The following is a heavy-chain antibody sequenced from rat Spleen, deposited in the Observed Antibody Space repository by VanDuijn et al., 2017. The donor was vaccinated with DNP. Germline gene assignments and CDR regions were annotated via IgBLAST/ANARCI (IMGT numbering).Heavy chain of an antibody. CDR1: GFTFSDYN. V-gene: IGHV5-7*01. CDR3: TTQGDY. CDR2: ISYDGSST. Sequence: EVQLVESGGGLVQPGGSLQLSCAGSGFTFSDYNMVWVRQAPKKGLEWVATISYDGSSTYYRDSVKGRFTISRDNAKSTLYLQMDSLRSEDTATYYCTTQGDYWGQGVMVTVSS. J-gene: IGHJ2*01.